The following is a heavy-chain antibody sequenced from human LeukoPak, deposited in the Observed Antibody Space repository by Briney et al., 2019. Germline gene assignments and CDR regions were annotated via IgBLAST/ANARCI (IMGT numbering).Heavy chain of an antibody. Sequence: SETLSLTCTVSGGSISSSSNYLGWIRQPPGKGLEWIGSIYYSGSTYYNPSLKSRVTISVDTSKNQFSLKLSSVTAADTAVYYCARDFVYAPGGFDPWGQGTLVTVSS. D-gene: IGHD2-8*01. CDR1: GGSISSSSNY. V-gene: IGHV4-39*02. CDR2: IYYSGST. CDR3: ARDFVYAPGGFDP. J-gene: IGHJ5*02.